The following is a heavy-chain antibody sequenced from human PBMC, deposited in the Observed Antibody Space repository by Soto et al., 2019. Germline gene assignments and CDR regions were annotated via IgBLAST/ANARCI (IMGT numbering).Heavy chain of an antibody. D-gene: IGHD3-3*01. J-gene: IGHJ6*02. CDR1: GGSISSYY. CDR3: ARVWGHRGAYYDFWSGPNYYYYGMDV. CDR2: IYYSGST. Sequence: SETLSLTCTVSGGSISSYYWSWIRQPPGKGLEWIGYIYYSGSTNYNPSLKSRVTISLDTSXNQFSLKLSSVTAADTAVYYCARVWGHRGAYYDFWSGPNYYYYGMDVWGQGTTVTVSS. V-gene: IGHV4-59*01.